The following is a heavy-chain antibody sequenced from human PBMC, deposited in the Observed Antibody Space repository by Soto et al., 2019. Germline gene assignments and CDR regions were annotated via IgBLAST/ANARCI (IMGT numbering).Heavy chain of an antibody. D-gene: IGHD3-22*01. CDR3: AKHTTFYFYRTGPGDYSDS. V-gene: IGHV3-23*01. CDR2: ITGSGGIT. J-gene: IGHJ4*02. Sequence: GGSLRLSCAASGFTFSSNAMSWVRRAPGKGLEWVSGITGSGGITDYADSVKGQFTISRDNSRNTLYLQMNYLRVEDTAVYFCAKHTTFYFYRTGPGDYSDSWGQGTLVTLSS. CDR1: GFTFSSNA.